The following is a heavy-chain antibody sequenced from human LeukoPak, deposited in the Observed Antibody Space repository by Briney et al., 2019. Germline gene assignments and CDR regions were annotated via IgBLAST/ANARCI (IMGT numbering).Heavy chain of an antibody. J-gene: IGHJ4*02. CDR1: GGSISSNTYY. CDR3: ARDSSGFYYFDY. Sequence: PSETLSLTCTVSGGSISSNTYYWGWIRQPPGKGLEWIGSIYYSGSTYYNPSLKSRVTISVDTSKNQFSLKLSSVTAADTAVYYCARDSSGFYYFDYWGQGTLVTVSS. D-gene: IGHD6-19*01. V-gene: IGHV4-39*07. CDR2: IYYSGST.